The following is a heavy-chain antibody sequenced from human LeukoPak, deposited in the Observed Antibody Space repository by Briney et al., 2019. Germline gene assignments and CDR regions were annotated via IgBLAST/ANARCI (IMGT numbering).Heavy chain of an antibody. D-gene: IGHD3-10*01. J-gene: IGHJ4*02. CDR2: ISGSGGNT. CDR3: AKGAGGSYGLYYFDY. V-gene: IGHV3-23*01. CDR1: EFTFNNYA. Sequence: PGGSLRLSCAASEFTFNNYAMSWVRQAPGKGLEWVSTISGSGGNTHYAGPVEGRFTISRDNSKNSLYMQMNSLRAEDTAIYYCAKGAGGSYGLYYFDYWGQGALVTVSS.